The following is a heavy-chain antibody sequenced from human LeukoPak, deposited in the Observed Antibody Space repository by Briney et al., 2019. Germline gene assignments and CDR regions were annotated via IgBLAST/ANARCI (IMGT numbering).Heavy chain of an antibody. J-gene: IGHJ4*02. Sequence: GGSLRLSCAASGFTFSSYAMGWVRQAPGKGLEWVSAISGSGGSTYCADSVKGRFTISRDSSKNTLYLQMNSLRAEDTAVYYCAKATGLLWFGELIDYWGQGTLVTVS. CDR3: AKATGLLWFGELIDY. CDR1: GFTFSSYA. CDR2: ISGSGGST. D-gene: IGHD3-10*01. V-gene: IGHV3-23*01.